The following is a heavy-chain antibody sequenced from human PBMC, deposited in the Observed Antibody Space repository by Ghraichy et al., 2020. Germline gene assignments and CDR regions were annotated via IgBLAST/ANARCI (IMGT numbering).Heavy chain of an antibody. CDR2: LSYSGST. V-gene: IGHV4-59*08. CDR3: ARSDIVVIPTTMLWPHWFDP. CDR1: GDSVNSYY. J-gene: IGHJ5*02. D-gene: IGHD2-2*01. Sequence: SQTLSLTCTVSGDSVNSYYWSWIRQPPGMGLEWIGYLSYSGSTNYNPSLKSRVTISVDTSKNHFSLKLRSVTAADTAVYFCARSDIVVIPTTMLWPHWFDPWGQGTLVIV.